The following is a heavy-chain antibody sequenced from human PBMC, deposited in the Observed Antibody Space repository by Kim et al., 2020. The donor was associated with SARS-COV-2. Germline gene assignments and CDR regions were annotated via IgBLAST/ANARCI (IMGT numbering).Heavy chain of an antibody. CDR2: INHSGST. CDR3: ARLDGGEREGSWTPSPHIFDY. D-gene: IGHD3-10*01. J-gene: IGHJ4*02. CDR1: GGSFSGYY. Sequence: SETLSLTCAVYGGSFSGYYWSWIRQPPGKGLEWIGEINHSGSTNYNPSLKSRVTISVDTSKNQFSLKLSSVTAADTAVYYCARLDGGEREGSWTPSPHIFDYWGQGTLVTVSS. V-gene: IGHV4-34*01.